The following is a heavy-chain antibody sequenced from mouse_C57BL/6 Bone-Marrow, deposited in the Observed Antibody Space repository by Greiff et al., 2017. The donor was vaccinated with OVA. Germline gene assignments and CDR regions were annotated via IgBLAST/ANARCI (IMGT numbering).Heavy chain of an antibody. CDR2: ISDGGSYT. CDR3: ARQTAQARFAY. D-gene: IGHD3-2*02. Sequence: VQRVESGGGLVKPGGSLKLSCAASGFTFSSYAMSWVRQTPEKRLEWVATISDGGSYTYYPDNVKGRFTISRDNAKNNLYLQMSHLKSEDTAMYYCARQTAQARFAYWGQGTLVTVSA. CDR1: GFTFSSYA. V-gene: IGHV5-4*01. J-gene: IGHJ3*01.